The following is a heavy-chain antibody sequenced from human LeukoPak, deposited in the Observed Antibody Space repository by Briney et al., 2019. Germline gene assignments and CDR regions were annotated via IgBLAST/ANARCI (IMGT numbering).Heavy chain of an antibody. V-gene: IGHV3-21*01. Sequence: GGSLRLSCAASRFTFSSYSMNWVRQAPGEGLEWVSSIGSSSSYIYYADSVKGRFTISRDNAKNSLYLQMNSLRAEDTAVYYCAELGITMIGGVWGKGTTVTISS. CDR1: RFTFSSYS. D-gene: IGHD3-10*02. J-gene: IGHJ6*04. CDR3: AELGITMIGGV. CDR2: IGSSSSYI.